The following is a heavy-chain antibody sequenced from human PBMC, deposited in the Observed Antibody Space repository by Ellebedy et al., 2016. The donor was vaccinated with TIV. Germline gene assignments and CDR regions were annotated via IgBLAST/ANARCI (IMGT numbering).Heavy chain of an antibody. V-gene: IGHV3-7*03. J-gene: IGHJ4*02. Sequence: GESLKISCAGSGFTFSHYWMNWVRQAPGKGLEWVAFINPDGSKKYYVDSVKGRFTISRDNAKNSLYLQMNSLTAEDTAVYYCARGLSEVRGVLAYWGQGTLVTVSS. CDR2: INPDGSKK. CDR1: GFTFSHYW. D-gene: IGHD3-10*01. CDR3: ARGLSEVRGVLAY.